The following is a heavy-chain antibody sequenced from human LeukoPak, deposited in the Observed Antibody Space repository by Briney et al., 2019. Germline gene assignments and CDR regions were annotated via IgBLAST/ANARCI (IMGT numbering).Heavy chain of an antibody. CDR1: GGSFSGYY. CDR3: ARGNSPLGESFY. Sequence: SETLSLTCAVYGGSFSGYYWSWIRQPPGKGLEWIGEINHSGSTNYNPSLKRRVTISVDTSKNQFSLKLSSVTAADTAVYYCARGNSPLGESFYWGQGTLVTVSS. D-gene: IGHD3-16*01. V-gene: IGHV4-34*01. J-gene: IGHJ4*02. CDR2: INHSGST.